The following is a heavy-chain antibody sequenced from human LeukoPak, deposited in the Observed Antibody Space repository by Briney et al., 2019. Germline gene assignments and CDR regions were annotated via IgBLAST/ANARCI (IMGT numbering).Heavy chain of an antibody. CDR1: GYTFTGYY. D-gene: IGHD3-22*01. J-gene: IGHJ6*02. CDR2: ISAYNGNT. Sequence: ASVKVSCKASGYTFTGYYMHWVRQAPGQGLEWMGWISAYNGNTNYAQKLQGRVTMTTDTSTSTAYMELGSLRSDDTAVYYCARENYYDSSGYYAYYYYGMDVWGQGTTVTVSS. V-gene: IGHV1-18*04. CDR3: ARENYYDSSGYYAYYYYGMDV.